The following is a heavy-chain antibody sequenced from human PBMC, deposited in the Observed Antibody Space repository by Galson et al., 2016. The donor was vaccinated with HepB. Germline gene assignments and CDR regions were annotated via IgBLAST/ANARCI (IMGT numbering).Heavy chain of an antibody. D-gene: IGHD6-13*01. Sequence: SLRLSCAASGFSFSSYPMHWVRQAPGKGLECVSGITTNGDDTNYADSVKGRFTIFRDNPKNTLYLQMRSLRAEDTAVYYCVKSNLAAPGGFYGMDVWGQGTTVTVSS. J-gene: IGHJ6*02. CDR1: GFSFSSYP. V-gene: IGHV3-64D*06. CDR3: VKSNLAAPGGFYGMDV. CDR2: ITTNGDDT.